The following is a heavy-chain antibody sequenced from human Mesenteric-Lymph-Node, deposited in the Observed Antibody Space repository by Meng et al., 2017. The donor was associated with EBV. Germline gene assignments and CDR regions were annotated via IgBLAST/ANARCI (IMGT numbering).Heavy chain of an antibody. D-gene: IGHD3-10*01. CDR2: INPSGGSK. J-gene: IGHJ5*02. CDR3: ARDVMVQGVRWFDP. V-gene: IGHV1-46*01. CDR1: EYTFTSYD. Sequence: VQLVQFGHEVTKPGAPGNVVFKAFEYTFTSYDMHWMRQAPGQGLEWMGIINPSGGSKSYAQKFQGRVTMTRDTSTSTVYMELSSLRSEDTAVYYCARDVMVQGVRWFDPWGQGTLVTVSS.